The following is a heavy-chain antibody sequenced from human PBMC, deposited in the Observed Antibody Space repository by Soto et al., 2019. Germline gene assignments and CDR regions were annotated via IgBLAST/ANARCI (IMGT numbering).Heavy chain of an antibody. D-gene: IGHD4-17*01. Sequence: GGSLRLSCTASGFTFGDYAMSWVRQVPGKGLQWVGFIRSKPYGGATDYAASVKGRFAISRDDSKSIAYLQMNSLKTEDTAVYYCTRDGYGDYRFDYKGMDVWGQGTTVTVSS. CDR2: IRSKPYGGAT. CDR3: TRDGYGDYRFDYKGMDV. CDR1: GFTFGDYA. J-gene: IGHJ6*02. V-gene: IGHV3-49*04.